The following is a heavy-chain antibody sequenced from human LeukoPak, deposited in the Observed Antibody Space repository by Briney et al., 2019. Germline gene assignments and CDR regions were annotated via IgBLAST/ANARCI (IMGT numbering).Heavy chain of an antibody. D-gene: IGHD1-14*01. J-gene: IGHJ4*02. CDR3: ARGYAQAEVTAPDY. CDR1: GFIVNSYY. V-gene: IGHV3-53*01. Sequence: GGSLRLSCAASGFIVNSYYMSWFRQAPGKGLEWVSVIYTAGTTHYADSVRGRFIISRDYSKNTLNLQMNSLRVEDTAVYYCARGYAQAEVTAPDYWGQGILVTVSS. CDR2: IYTAGTT.